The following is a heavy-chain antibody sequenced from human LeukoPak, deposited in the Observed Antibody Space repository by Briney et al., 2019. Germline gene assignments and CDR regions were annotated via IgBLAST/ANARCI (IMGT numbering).Heavy chain of an antibody. D-gene: IGHD6-6*01. CDR1: GGSISSYY. V-gene: IGHV4-59*01. J-gene: IGHJ6*02. CDR2: IYYSGST. CDR3: ARDIASSSYYYYGMDV. Sequence: PSETLSLTCTVSGGSISSYYWSWIRQPPGKGLEWIGYIYYSGSTNYNPSLKSRVTISVDTSKNQFSLKLSSVTAADTVVYYCARDIASSSYYYYGMDVWGQGTTVTVSS.